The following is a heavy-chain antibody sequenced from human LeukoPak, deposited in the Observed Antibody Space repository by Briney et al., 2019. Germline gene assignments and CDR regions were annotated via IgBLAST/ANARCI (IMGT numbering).Heavy chain of an antibody. CDR3: AKDPLPSIGWSYYFDY. D-gene: IGHD6-13*01. J-gene: IGHJ4*02. Sequence: PGGSLRLSCAASGFTFSYYWMTWVRQAPGKGLEWVANIKQDGSEKYYVDSVKGRFTISRDNAKNSLYLQMNSLGAEDTAVYYCAKDPLPSIGWSYYFDYWGQGTLVTVSS. CDR1: GFTFSYYW. CDR2: IKQDGSEK. V-gene: IGHV3-7*01.